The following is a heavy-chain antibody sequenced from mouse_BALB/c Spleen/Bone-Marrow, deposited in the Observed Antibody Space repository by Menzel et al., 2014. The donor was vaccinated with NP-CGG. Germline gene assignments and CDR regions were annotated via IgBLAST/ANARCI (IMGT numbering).Heavy chain of an antibody. CDR1: GFNIKDTY. V-gene: IGHV14-3*02. Sequence: EVQLQESGAGLVKPGASVKLSCTASGFNIKDTYMHWVKQRPEQGLEWIGRIDPANGNTKYDPKFQGKATITADTSSNTAYLQLSSLTSEDAAVYYCARMITAYWGQGTLVTVSA. CDR3: ARMITAY. CDR2: IDPANGNT. D-gene: IGHD2-4*01. J-gene: IGHJ3*01.